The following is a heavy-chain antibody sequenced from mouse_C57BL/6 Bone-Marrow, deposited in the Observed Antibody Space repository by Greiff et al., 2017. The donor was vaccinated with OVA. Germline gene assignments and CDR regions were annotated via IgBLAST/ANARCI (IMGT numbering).Heavy chain of an antibody. D-gene: IGHD1-1*01. J-gene: IGHJ4*01. CDR2: IHPNSGST. Sequence: VQLQQPGAELVKPGASVKLSCKASGYTFTSYWMHWVKQRPGQGLEWIGMIHPNSGSTNSNEKFKSKATLTVDKSSSTAYMQLSSLTSEDSAVYYCARYGYGSSYYAMDYWGQGTSVTVSS. V-gene: IGHV1-64*01. CDR1: GYTFTSYW. CDR3: ARYGYGSSYYAMDY.